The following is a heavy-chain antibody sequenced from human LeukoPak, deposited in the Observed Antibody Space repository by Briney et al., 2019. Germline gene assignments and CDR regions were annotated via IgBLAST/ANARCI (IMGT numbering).Heavy chain of an antibody. D-gene: IGHD6-13*01. CDR3: ARSQIAAAAHDY. V-gene: IGHV3-30*04. Sequence: GGSLRLSCAGSGFTFSDYTMHWVRQAPGKGLEWVAVISYDGSNKYYADSVMGRFTISRDNSKNTLYLQMNSLRAEDTAVYYCARSQIAAAAHDYWGQGTLVTVSS. CDR2: ISYDGSNK. J-gene: IGHJ4*02. CDR1: GFTFSDYT.